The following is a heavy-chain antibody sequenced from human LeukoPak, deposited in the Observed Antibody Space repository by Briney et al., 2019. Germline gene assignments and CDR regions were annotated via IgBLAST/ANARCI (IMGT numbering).Heavy chain of an antibody. J-gene: IGHJ3*02. CDR1: GFTFSRYW. CDR3: ARDANYHVSSDYYDAFDI. Sequence: GGSLRLSCAASGFTFSRYWIHWVRQAPWKGLERVSRINPDGSTTTYADSVKGRFTISRDNAKNTVYLQMNSLRAEDTAVYYCARDANYHVSSDYYDAFDIWGQGTMVTVSS. D-gene: IGHD3-22*01. CDR2: INPDGSTT. V-gene: IGHV3-74*01.